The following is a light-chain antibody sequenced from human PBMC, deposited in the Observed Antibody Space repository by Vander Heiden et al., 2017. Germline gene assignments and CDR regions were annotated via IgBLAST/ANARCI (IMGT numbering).Light chain of an antibody. CDR1: SSDIGTYKY. CDR2: EVS. CDR3: SSYTRSNTLL. Sequence: QSALSQPASVSGSPGQSITISCTGTSSDIGTYKYVSWYQQYPGKAPNLIIYEVSNRPSGVSDRFSGSKSGNTASLTISGLQTEDEADYSCSSYTRSNTLLFGGGTKVVVL. J-gene: IGLJ2*01. V-gene: IGLV2-14*01.